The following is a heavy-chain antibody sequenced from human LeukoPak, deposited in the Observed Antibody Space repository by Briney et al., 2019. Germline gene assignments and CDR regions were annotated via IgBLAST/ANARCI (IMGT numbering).Heavy chain of an antibody. D-gene: IGHD3-10*01. CDR2: IIPILGIA. CDR3: ARAAYYYGSGSNAFDI. V-gene: IGHV1-69*04. J-gene: IGHJ3*02. CDR1: GYTFSGYY. Sequence: SVKVSCKTSGYTFSGYYMHWVRQAPGHGLEWMGRIIPILGIANYAQKFQGRVTITADKSTSTAYMELSSLRSEDTAVYYCARAAYYYGSGSNAFDIWGQGTMVTVSS.